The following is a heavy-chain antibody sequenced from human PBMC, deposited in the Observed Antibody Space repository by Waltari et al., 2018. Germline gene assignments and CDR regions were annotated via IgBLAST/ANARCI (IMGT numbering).Heavy chain of an antibody. CDR1: GGSISSYY. CDR2: SYYRGRT. J-gene: IGHJ3*02. Sequence: QVQLQESGPGLVKPSETLSLTCTVSGGSISSYYWSWIRQPPGKGLEWIGYSYYRGRTNYNPSLTSRVTISVDTSKNQFSLKLSAVTAADTAVYYCARDPSLKILDIWGQGTMVTVSS. CDR3: ARDPSLKILDI. V-gene: IGHV4-59*01.